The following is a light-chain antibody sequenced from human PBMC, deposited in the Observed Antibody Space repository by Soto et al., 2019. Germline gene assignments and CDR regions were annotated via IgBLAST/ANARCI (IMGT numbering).Light chain of an antibody. CDR2: DVS. CDR1: SSDVGTYNL. Sequence: QSVLTQPASVSGSPGQSITISCTGASSDVGTYNLVSWYQQHPGKAPKLMIYDVSKRPSGVSNRFSGSKSGNTASLTISGLQAEDEADYYCCSYAGSNTLYVFGTGTKLTVL. CDR3: CSYAGSNTLYV. J-gene: IGLJ1*01. V-gene: IGLV2-23*02.